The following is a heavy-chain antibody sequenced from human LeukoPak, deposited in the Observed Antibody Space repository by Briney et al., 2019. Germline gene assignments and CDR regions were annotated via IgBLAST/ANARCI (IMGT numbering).Heavy chain of an antibody. J-gene: IGHJ3*02. CDR1: GYTFTGYY. D-gene: IGHD3-16*02. CDR3: ASGSGLRLGELPSDAFDI. Sequence: GASVKVSCKASGYTFTGYYMHWVRQAPGQGLEWMGRINPNSGGTNYAQKFQGRVTMTRDTSISTAYMELSRLRSDDTAVYYCASGSGLRLGELPSDAFDIWGQGTMVTVSS. CDR2: INPNSGGT. V-gene: IGHV1-2*06.